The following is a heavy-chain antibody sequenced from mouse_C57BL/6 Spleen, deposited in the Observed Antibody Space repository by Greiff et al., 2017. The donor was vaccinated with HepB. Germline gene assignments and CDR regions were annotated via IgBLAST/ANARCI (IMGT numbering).Heavy chain of an antibody. J-gene: IGHJ1*03. V-gene: IGHV1-54*01. CDR2: INPGSGGT. Sequence: QVQLKESGAELVRPGTSVKVSCKASGYAFTNYLIEWVKQRPGQGLEWIGVINPGSGGTNYNEKFKGKATLTADKSSSTAYMQLSSLTSEDSAVYFCASPESSYYGYFDVWGTGTTVTVSS. CDR3: ASPESSYYGYFDV. CDR1: GYAFTNYL.